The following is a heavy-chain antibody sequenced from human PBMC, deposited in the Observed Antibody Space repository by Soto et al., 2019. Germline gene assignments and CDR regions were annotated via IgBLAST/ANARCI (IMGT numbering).Heavy chain of an antibody. CDR3: ASLEWESSGYADY. J-gene: IGHJ4*02. V-gene: IGHV3-7*03. D-gene: IGHD5-12*01. CDR2: IKRDGSEK. Sequence: EVQLVESGGGLVQPGGSLRLSCAASGFTFGSNWMNWVRQAPGKGLEWVANIKRDGSEKYYVDSVKGRFTISRDNAKNTLYLQMNSLRADDTAVYYCASLEWESSGYADYWGQGTQVTVSS. CDR1: GFTFGSNW.